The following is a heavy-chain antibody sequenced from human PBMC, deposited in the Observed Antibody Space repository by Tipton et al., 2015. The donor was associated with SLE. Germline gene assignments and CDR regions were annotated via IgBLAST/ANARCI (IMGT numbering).Heavy chain of an antibody. CDR2: ISGGGGST. CDR1: GFTFSSYA. CDR3: EKFEKTTDFYLDS. V-gene: IGHV3-23*01. Sequence: SLRLSCATSGFTFSSYALSWVRRAPGKGLEWVSAISGGGGSTYYADFVKGRFSISIDKSKKTLFLQMNSLRVDDTATYYCEKFEKTTDFYLDSWGQGTLVSVSS. D-gene: IGHD1/OR15-1a*01. J-gene: IGHJ4*02.